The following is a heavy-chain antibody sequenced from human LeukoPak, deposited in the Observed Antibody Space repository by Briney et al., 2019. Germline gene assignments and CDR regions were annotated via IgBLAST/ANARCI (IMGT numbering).Heavy chain of an antibody. J-gene: IGHJ4*02. Sequence: PGRSLRLSCAASGFTFDDYAMHWVRQAPGKGLEWVSGISGSGGNTYYADSVRGRLSISRDNSKNTLYLQMNSLRAEDTAVYYCARDLKVPAAMKGDYWGQGTLVTVSS. V-gene: IGHV3-23*01. D-gene: IGHD2-2*01. CDR1: GFTFDDYA. CDR2: ISGSGGNT. CDR3: ARDLKVPAAMKGDY.